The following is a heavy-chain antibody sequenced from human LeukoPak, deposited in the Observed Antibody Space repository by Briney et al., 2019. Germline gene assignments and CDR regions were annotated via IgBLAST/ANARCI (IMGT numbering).Heavy chain of an antibody. Sequence: GESLKISCKGSGYSFTSYWIGWVRQMPGKGLEWMGIIYPGDSDTRYSPSFQGQVTISADKSISTAYLQWSSLKASDTAMYYCARGYCSGGSCYSQWGYWGQGTLVTVSS. CDR3: ARGYCSGGSCYSQWGY. CDR2: IYPGDSDT. CDR1: GYSFTSYW. V-gene: IGHV5-51*01. J-gene: IGHJ4*02. D-gene: IGHD2-15*01.